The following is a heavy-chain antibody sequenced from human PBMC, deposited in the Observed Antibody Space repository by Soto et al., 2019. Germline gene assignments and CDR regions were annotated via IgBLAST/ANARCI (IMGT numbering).Heavy chain of an antibody. CDR2: ISFSSSTI. CDR1: EITFSGYS. D-gene: IGHD1-1*01. V-gene: IGHV3-48*01. CDR3: ARGVGNFDY. J-gene: IGHJ4*02. Sequence: EVQLVESGGGLVHPGGSLRLSCAASEITFSGYSMNWVRQAPGKGLEWVSYISFSSSTIYYADSVRGRFTISRDNAKNSLFLQMNSLRVEDTAVYYCARGVGNFDYWGQGTLVTVSS.